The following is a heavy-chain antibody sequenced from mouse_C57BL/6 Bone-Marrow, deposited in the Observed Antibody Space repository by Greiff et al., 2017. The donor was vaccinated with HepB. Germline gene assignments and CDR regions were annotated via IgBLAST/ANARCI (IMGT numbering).Heavy chain of an antibody. CDR2: IDPETGGT. J-gene: IGHJ2*01. Sequence: VKLMESGAELVRPGASVTLSCKASGYTFTDYEMHWVKQTPVHGLEWIGAIDPETGGTAYNQKFKGKAILTADKSSSTAYMELRSLTSEDSAVYYCTRCWDVGYWGQGTTLTVSS. V-gene: IGHV1-15*01. D-gene: IGHD4-1*01. CDR3: TRCWDVGY. CDR1: GYTFTDYE.